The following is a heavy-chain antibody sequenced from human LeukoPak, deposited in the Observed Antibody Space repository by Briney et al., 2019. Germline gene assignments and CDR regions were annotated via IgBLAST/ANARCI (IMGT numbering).Heavy chain of an antibody. CDR2: IHYTGTT. J-gene: IGHJ6*02. CDR3: ARHNQVTVTTSSYSYPMDV. V-gene: IGHV4-59*08. D-gene: IGHD4-11*01. Sequence: KPSETLSLTCTVSGGSVSGYFWSWIRQPPGKGLEWVAYIHYTGTTNYNPSLKSRLIISVDTSKNQFSLKLSSVTAAGTAVYYCARHNQVTVTTSSYSYPMDVWGQGTTVSVSS. CDR1: GGSVSGYF.